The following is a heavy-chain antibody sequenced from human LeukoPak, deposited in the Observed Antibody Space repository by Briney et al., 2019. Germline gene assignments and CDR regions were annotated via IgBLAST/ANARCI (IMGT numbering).Heavy chain of an antibody. CDR1: GYTFTSYD. CDR3: ARDPHNVLLWFGELEKDAFDI. CDR2: MNPNSGNT. D-gene: IGHD3-10*01. Sequence: ASVKVSCKASGYTFTSYDINWVRQATGQGLEWMGWMNPNSGNTGYAQKFQGRVTMTRNTSISTAYMELSSLRSEDTAVYYCARDPHNVLLWFGELEKDAFDIWGQGTMVTVSS. V-gene: IGHV1-8*01. J-gene: IGHJ3*02.